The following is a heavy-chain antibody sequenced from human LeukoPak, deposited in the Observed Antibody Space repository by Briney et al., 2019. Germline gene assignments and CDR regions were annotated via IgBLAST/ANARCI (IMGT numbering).Heavy chain of an antibody. D-gene: IGHD6-13*01. Sequence: SETLSLTCTVSGGSISSYYWSWIRQPPGKGLEWIGYIYYSGSTNYNPSLKSRVTISVDTSKNQFSLKLSSVTAADTAVYYCARLRLAAAGRHFDCWGQGTLVTVSS. V-gene: IGHV4-59*01. J-gene: IGHJ4*02. CDR3: ARLRLAAAGRHFDC. CDR2: IYYSGST. CDR1: GGSISSYY.